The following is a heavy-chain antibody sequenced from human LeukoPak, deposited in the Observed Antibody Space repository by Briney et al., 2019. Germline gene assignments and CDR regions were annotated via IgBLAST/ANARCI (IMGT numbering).Heavy chain of an antibody. Sequence: GGSLRLSCVASGFTFHDYAMPWVRQVPGNGLDLVSLISGDGGSASYAGSVKGRFTISRDNSKNSLYLQMNSLRTEDTAFYYCAKASSGSSSRPIDSWGQGTLVTVSS. CDR3: AKASSGSSSRPIDS. V-gene: IGHV3-43*02. CDR2: ISGDGGSA. J-gene: IGHJ4*02. D-gene: IGHD3-10*01. CDR1: GFTFHDYA.